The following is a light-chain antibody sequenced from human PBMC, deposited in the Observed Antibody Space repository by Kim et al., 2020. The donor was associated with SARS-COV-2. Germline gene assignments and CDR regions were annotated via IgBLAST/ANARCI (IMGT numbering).Light chain of an antibody. CDR2: AAS. Sequence: ASVGDRVTITCRTSQSISNNLNWYQQNPGKAPSLLIYAASNLQSGVPSRFSGSGSGTDFTLTISSLQPEDFATYYCQHSYSMPFTFGPGTKVDIK. CDR1: QSISNN. J-gene: IGKJ3*01. V-gene: IGKV1-39*01. CDR3: QHSYSMPFT.